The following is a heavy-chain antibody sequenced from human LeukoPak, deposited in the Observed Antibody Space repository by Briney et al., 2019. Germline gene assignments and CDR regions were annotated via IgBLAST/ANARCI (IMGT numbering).Heavy chain of an antibody. CDR1: GDSTSSGGYY. Sequence: SETLSLTCTVSGDSTSSGGYYWSWIRQYPGKGLEWIGCIYYRGSTSYNPSLKSRVIISVDTSMNQFSLKLSSVTAADTAVYYCARATGAAAGTGNYWGQGTLVTVSS. CDR3: ARATGAAAGTGNY. D-gene: IGHD6-13*01. V-gene: IGHV4-31*03. CDR2: IYYRGST. J-gene: IGHJ4*02.